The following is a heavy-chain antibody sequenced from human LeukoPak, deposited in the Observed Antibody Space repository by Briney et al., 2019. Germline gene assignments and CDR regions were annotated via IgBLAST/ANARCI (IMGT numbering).Heavy chain of an antibody. V-gene: IGHV3-30*18. Sequence: GGSLRLSCAASGFTFSSYGMHWVRQAPGKGLEWVAVISYDGSNKYYADSVKGRFTISRDNSKNTLYLQMNSLRAEDTAVYYCAKARSKWEHLYYFDYWGQGTLVTVSS. CDR3: AKARSKWEHLYYFDY. J-gene: IGHJ4*02. CDR1: GFTFSSYG. CDR2: ISYDGSNK. D-gene: IGHD1-26*01.